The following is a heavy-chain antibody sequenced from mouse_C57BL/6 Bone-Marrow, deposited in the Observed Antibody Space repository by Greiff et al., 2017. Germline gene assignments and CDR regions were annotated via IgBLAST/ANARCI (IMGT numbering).Heavy chain of an antibody. J-gene: IGHJ4*01. D-gene: IGHD2-3*01. V-gene: IGHV1-85*01. CDR1: GYTFTSYD. CDR3: ARSGDGYYERDAMDY. CDR2: IYPRDGST. Sequence: VMLVESGPELVKPGASVKLSCKASGYTFTSYDINWVKQRPGQGLEWIGWIYPRDGSTKYNEKFKGKATLTVDTSSSTAYMELHSLTSEDSAVYFCARSGDGYYERDAMDYWGQGTSVTVSS.